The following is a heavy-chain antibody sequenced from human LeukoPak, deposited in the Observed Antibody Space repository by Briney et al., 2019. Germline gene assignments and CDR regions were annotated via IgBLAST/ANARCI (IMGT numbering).Heavy chain of an antibody. Sequence: SETLSLTCTVSGDSITSYYWSWIRQPAGKGLEWIGRINISGNTNYNPSLKSRVTMSLDTSKNQISLKLSAVTAADTAVYYCARDPLKGFDYWGQGMLVTVSS. V-gene: IGHV4-4*07. J-gene: IGHJ4*02. CDR1: GDSITSYY. CDR2: INISGNT. CDR3: ARDPLKGFDY.